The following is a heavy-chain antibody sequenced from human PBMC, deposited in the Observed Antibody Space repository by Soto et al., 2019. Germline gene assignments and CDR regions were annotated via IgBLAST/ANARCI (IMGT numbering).Heavy chain of an antibody. J-gene: IGHJ6*03. CDR1: GYTFTNYG. CDR2: IGSYNGNT. D-gene: IGHD6-6*01. CDR3: ARVRQLVGYCYYYMDV. Sequence: QVPLLQSGAEVKKPGASVKVSCKASGYTFTNYGITWVRQAPGQGLEWMGGIGSYNGNTHYTQRLQGRVTMTTDTSTSTAYMELRGLRSDDTAVYYCARVRQLVGYCYYYMDVWGKGTTVTVSS. V-gene: IGHV1-18*01.